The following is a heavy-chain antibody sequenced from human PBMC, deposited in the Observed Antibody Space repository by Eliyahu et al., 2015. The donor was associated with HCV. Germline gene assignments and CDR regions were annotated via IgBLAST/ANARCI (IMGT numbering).Heavy chain of an antibody. V-gene: IGHV4-39*01. Sequence: QLQLQESGPGLVKPSETLSLTCTVSGGSISSSSYYWGWIRQPPGKGLEWIGSIYYCWGTHHNPSLKSRVTISVDTSKNQFSLKLSSVTAADTAVYYCARLEPVYDSSGYPDYWGQGTLVTVSS. CDR3: ARLEPVYDSSGYPDY. CDR1: GGSISSSSYY. CDR2: IYYCWGT. J-gene: IGHJ4*02. D-gene: IGHD3-22*01.